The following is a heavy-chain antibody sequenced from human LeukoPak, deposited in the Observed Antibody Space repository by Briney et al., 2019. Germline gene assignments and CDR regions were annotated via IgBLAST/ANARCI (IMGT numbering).Heavy chain of an antibody. J-gene: IGHJ4*02. D-gene: IGHD2-2*01. CDR2: IHRLGTA. CDR1: GASITTFNSH. V-gene: IGHV4-39*01. CDR3: ARHLEDCSGSRCYDFDS. Sequence: PSETLSLNCSVSGASITTFNSHWAWIRQSPGKGLEWMGSIHRLGTAFYNPSLKSRVTISVDTSKKQFSLKLTSVAAADTAVYYCARHLEDCSGSRCYDFDSWGQGTLVTVSS.